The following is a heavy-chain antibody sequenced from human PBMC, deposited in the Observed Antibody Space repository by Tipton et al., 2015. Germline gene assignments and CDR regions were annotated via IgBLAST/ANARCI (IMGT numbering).Heavy chain of an antibody. V-gene: IGHV4-39*01. CDR2: IYYSGST. D-gene: IGHD3-22*01. CDR1: GGSISSSSYY. J-gene: IGHJ3*02. CDR3: ARQTTLGFYDSSGYYFAGHAFDI. Sequence: TLSLTCNVSGGSISSSSYYWGWIRQPPGKGLEWIGSIYYSGSTYYNPSLKSRVTISVDTSKNHFSLKLRSVTAADTAVYYCARQTTLGFYDSSGYYFAGHAFDIWGQGTMATVSS.